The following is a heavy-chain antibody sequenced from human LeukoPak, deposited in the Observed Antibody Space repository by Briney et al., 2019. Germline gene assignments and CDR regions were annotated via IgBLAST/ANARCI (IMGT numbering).Heavy chain of an antibody. CDR3: ARTTEGYCSSASCFGFSYSYYMDV. V-gene: IGHV4-59*01. CDR2: IYYCGST. Sequence: PSETLSLTCTVSGGSISSYYWSWIRQPPGKGLEWIGYIYYCGSTNYNPSLKSRVTISVDTSKNQFSLKLSSVIAADTAVYYCARTTEGYCSSASCFGFSYSYYMDVWGKGTTVTISS. CDR1: GGSISSYY. D-gene: IGHD2-2*01. J-gene: IGHJ6*03.